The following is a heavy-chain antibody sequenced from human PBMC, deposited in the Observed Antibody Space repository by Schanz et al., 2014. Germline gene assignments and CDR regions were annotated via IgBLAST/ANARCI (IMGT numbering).Heavy chain of an antibody. CDR1: GFSVSSNF. V-gene: IGHV3-21*01. D-gene: IGHD7-27*01. CDR2: LSGGSSYI. Sequence: EVQLVESGGGLVQPGGSLRLSCAASGFSVSSNFMTWVRQAPGKGLEWVSSLSGGSSYIFYADSVKGRFTISRDNAKNSLYLQMNSLRPEDTAVYYCAKYGGELGVSFEYWGQGTLVTVSS. CDR3: AKYGGELGVSFEY. J-gene: IGHJ4*02.